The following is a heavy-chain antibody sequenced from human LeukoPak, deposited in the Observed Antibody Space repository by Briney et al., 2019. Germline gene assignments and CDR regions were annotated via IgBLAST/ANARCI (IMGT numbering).Heavy chain of an antibody. D-gene: IGHD1-26*01. CDR2: INHSGST. V-gene: IGHV4-34*01. J-gene: IGHJ5*02. CDR1: GGSFSGYY. CDR3: ARSKKVGATTA. Sequence: PSETLSLTCAVYGGSFSGYYWSWIRQPPGKGLEWIGEINHSGSTNYNPSLKSRVTISVDTSKNQFSLKLSSVTAADTAVYYCARSKKVGATTAWGQGTLVTVSS.